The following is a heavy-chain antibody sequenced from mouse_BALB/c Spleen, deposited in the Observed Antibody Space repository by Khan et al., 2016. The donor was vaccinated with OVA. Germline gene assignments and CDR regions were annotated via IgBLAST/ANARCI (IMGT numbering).Heavy chain of an antibody. Sequence: VQLKESGGGLVQPGGSRKLSCAASGFTFSRFGMHWVRQAPEKGLEWVAYISSGSSSIYYADTVKGRFTISRDNPKNTLFLQMTSLGSEDTAMYYCARDSNFDYWGQGTTLTVSS. V-gene: IGHV5-17*02. CDR3: ARDSNFDY. CDR1: GFTFSRFG. J-gene: IGHJ2*01. CDR2: ISSGSSSI.